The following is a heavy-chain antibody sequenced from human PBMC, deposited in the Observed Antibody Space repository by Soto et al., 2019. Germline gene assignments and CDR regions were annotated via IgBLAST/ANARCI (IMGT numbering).Heavy chain of an antibody. D-gene: IGHD2-2*01. CDR2: INAGNGNT. CDR3: ARGGPAIDY. Sequence: QVQLVQSGAEEKKPGASVKVSCKASGYTFSSYAMDWVRQAPGQRLEWMGWINAGNGNTKYSQKFQGRVTITRDTSARTAYMVLSSLRSEDTAAYYCARGGPAIDYWGQGTLVTVSS. V-gene: IGHV1-3*05. J-gene: IGHJ4*02. CDR1: GYTFSSYA.